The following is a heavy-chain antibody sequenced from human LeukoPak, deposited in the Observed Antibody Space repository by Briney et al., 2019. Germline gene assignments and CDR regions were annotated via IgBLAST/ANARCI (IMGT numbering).Heavy chain of an antibody. CDR1: GGSISSYY. CDR3: ARDEYMTENMAPLSHPEYIAAAGTHAFDI. Sequence: SETLSLTCTVSGGSISSYYWSWIRQPAGKGLEWIGRIYTSGSTNYNPSLKSRVTMPVDTSKNQFSLRLSSVTAADTAVYYCARDEYMTENMAPLSHPEYIAAAGTHAFDIWGQGTMVTVSS. CDR2: IYTSGST. J-gene: IGHJ3*02. V-gene: IGHV4-4*07. D-gene: IGHD6-13*01.